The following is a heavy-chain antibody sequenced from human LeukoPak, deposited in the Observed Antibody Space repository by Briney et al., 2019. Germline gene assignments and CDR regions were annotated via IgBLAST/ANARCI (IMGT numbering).Heavy chain of an antibody. Sequence: GGSLRLSCTASGFTFSNYAMHWVRQAPGKGLEWVTIIWSDGSNKYYAESMKGRFTISRDNAKNSLYLQMNSLRAEDTAVYYCARVGATDVFDYWGQGTLVTVSS. D-gene: IGHD1-26*01. J-gene: IGHJ4*02. CDR2: IWSDGSNK. V-gene: IGHV3-33*01. CDR1: GFTFSNYA. CDR3: ARVGATDVFDY.